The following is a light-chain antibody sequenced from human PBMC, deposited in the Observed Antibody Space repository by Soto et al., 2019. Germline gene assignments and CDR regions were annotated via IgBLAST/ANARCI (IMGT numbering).Light chain of an antibody. J-gene: IGLJ2*01. V-gene: IGLV4-69*01. CDR3: QTWDTSIRV. CDR1: SGHSNYV. Sequence: QPVLTQSPSASASLGASVKLTCTLSSGHSNYVIAWHQQQPEKGPRYLMKLNSDGSHSKGDGIPDRFSGSSSGAERYLTISSLQSEDKADYYCQTWDTSIRVFGVGTKLTVL. CDR2: LNSDGSH.